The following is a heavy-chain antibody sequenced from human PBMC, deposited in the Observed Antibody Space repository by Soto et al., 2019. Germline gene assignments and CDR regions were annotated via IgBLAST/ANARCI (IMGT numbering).Heavy chain of an antibody. CDR3: ARDKRGSLGGMDV. D-gene: IGHD3-10*01. V-gene: IGHV1-69*13. J-gene: IGHJ6*02. Sequence: SVKVSCKASGGTFSSYAISWVRQAPGQGLEWMGGIIPIFGTANYAQKFQGRVTITADESTSTAYMELGSLRSEDTAVYYCARDKRGSLGGMDVWGQGATVTVSS. CDR2: IIPIFGTA. CDR1: GGTFSSYA.